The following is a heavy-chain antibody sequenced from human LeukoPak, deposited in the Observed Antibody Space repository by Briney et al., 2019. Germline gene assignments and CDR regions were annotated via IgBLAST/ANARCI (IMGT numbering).Heavy chain of an antibody. CDR1: GFTFSSYG. CDR3: AKSRWELPPNFDY. CDR2: ISYDGSNK. J-gene: IGHJ4*02. Sequence: GGSLRLSCAASGFTFSSYGMHWVRQAPGKGLEWVAVISYDGSNKYYADSVKGRFTISRDNSKNTLYLQMNSLRAEDTAVYYCAKSRWELPPNFDYWGQGTLVTVSS. V-gene: IGHV3-30*18. D-gene: IGHD1-26*01.